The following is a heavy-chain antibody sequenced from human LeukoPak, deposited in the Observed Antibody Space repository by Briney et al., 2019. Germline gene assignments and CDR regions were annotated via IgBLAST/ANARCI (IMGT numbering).Heavy chain of an antibody. V-gene: IGHV4-59*01. CDR2: IYYSGST. D-gene: IGHD3-3*01. CDR3: AATREAEWLPHDAFDI. CDR1: GGSISGYY. Sequence: KPSETLSLTCSVSGGSISGYYWSWIRQLPGERLEWIGYIYYSGSTNYNPSLKSRVTISVDTSKNQFSLKLSSVTAADTAVYYCAATREAEWLPHDAFDIWGQGTMVTVSS. J-gene: IGHJ3*02.